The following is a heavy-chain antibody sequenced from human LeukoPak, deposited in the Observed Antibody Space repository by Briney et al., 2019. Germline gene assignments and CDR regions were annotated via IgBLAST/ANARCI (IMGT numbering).Heavy chain of an antibody. CDR2: IYYSGST. CDR3: ARTENILTGYYHY. Sequence: SETLSLTCTVSGGSISSYYWSWIRQPPGKGLEWIGYIYYSGSTNYNPSLKSRVTISVDTSKNQFSLKLSSVTAADTAVYYCARTENILTGYYHYWGQGTLVTVSS. J-gene: IGHJ4*02. D-gene: IGHD3-9*01. CDR1: GGSISSYY. V-gene: IGHV4-59*01.